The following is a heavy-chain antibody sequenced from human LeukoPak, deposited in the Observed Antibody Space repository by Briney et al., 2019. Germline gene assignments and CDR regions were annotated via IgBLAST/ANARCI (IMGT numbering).Heavy chain of an antibody. D-gene: IGHD3-3*01. CDR2: IYYSGST. Sequence: PSETLSLTCTVSGGSISSSSYYWGWIRQPPGKGLEWIGSIYYSGSTYYNPSLKSRVTISVDTSKNQFSLKLSSVTAADTAVYYCARVAREWLENYSYYMDVWGKGTTVTVSS. V-gene: IGHV4-39*07. CDR3: ARVAREWLENYSYYMDV. J-gene: IGHJ6*03. CDR1: GGSISSSSYY.